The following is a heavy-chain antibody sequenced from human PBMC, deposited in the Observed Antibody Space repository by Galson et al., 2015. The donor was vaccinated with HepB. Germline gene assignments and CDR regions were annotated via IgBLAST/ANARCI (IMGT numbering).Heavy chain of an antibody. V-gene: IGHV1-18*01. CDR3: AREAGYDAGDAFDI. CDR1: GYTFTSYG. J-gene: IGHJ3*02. Sequence: SVTVSCKASGYTFTSYGISWVRQAPGQGLEWMGWISAYIGNTNYAQKLQGRVTMTTDTSTSTAYMELRSLRSDDTAVYYCAREAGYDAGDAFDIWGQGTMVTVSS. CDR2: ISAYIGNT. D-gene: IGHD5-12*01.